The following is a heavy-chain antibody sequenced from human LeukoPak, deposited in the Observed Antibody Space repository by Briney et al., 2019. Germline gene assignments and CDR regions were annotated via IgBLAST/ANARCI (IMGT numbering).Heavy chain of an antibody. D-gene: IGHD3-3*01. CDR2: IYSGGST. CDR1: GFTVSSNY. Sequence: PGGSLRLSCAASGFTVSSNYMSWVRQAPGKALEWVSVIYSGGSTYYADSVKGRFTISRDNSKNTLYLQMNSLRAEDTAVYYCARDLDYNWFDPWGQGTLVTVSS. V-gene: IGHV3-66*02. CDR3: ARDLDYNWFDP. J-gene: IGHJ5*02.